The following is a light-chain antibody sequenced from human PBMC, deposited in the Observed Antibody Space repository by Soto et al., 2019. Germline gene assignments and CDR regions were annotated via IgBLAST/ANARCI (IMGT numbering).Light chain of an antibody. V-gene: IGKV1-9*01. CDR1: QSISTF. CDR2: AAS. Sequence: DIQMTQSPPSLSASVGDKVTITCRASQSISTFLNWYQQKPGKAPKLLIYAASTLQSGVPSRFSGSGSGTEFTLTISSLQPEDFATYYCQQLKRNLKTFGPQTLLDIK. CDR3: QQLKRNLKT. J-gene: IGKJ5*01.